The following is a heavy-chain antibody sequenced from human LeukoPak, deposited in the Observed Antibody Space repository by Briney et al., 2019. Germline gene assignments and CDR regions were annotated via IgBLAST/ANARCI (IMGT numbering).Heavy chain of an antibody. CDR1: GLTFSTYW. D-gene: IGHD1-7*01. J-gene: IGHJ4*02. Sequence: PGGSLRLSCAASGLTFSTYWTYWVRQAPEKGPMWVSGIAPDGSDRRYADSVKGRFTISRDNAKNILYLQMNGLRAEDTAVYYCETYNWNYDVDFWGQGPLVPVHS. CDR2: IAPDGSDR. V-gene: IGHV3-74*01. CDR3: ETYNWNYDVDF.